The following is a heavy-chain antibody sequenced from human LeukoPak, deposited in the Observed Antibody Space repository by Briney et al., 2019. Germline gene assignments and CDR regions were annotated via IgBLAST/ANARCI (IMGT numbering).Heavy chain of an antibody. Sequence: SETLSLTCAVSGGSISSGGYSWNWIRQPPGKGLEWIGYIYHSGSIYYNPSLKSRVTISVDRSKNQFSLKLSSVTAADTAVYYCARGRYYDFWSAYYPYFDYWGQGTLVTVSS. CDR1: GGSISSGGYS. CDR3: ARGRYYDFWSAYYPYFDY. CDR2: IYHSGSI. J-gene: IGHJ4*02. D-gene: IGHD3-3*01. V-gene: IGHV4-30-2*01.